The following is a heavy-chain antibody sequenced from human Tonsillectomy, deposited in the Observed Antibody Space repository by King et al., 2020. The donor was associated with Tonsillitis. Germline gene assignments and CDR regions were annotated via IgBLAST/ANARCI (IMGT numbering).Heavy chain of an antibody. CDR2: IYWNDDN. V-gene: IGHV2-5*01. CDR3: AHRRGNYYDSSGYYDY. CDR1: GFSLSTSGVG. J-gene: IGHJ4*02. D-gene: IGHD3-22*01. Sequence: ITLKESGPTLVKPTQTLTLTCTFSGFSLSTSGVGVGWIRQPPGKALEWLALIYWNDDNRYSPSLKSRLTITKDTSKNQVVLTMTNMDPVDTATYYCAHRRGNYYDSSGYYDYWGQGTLVTVSS.